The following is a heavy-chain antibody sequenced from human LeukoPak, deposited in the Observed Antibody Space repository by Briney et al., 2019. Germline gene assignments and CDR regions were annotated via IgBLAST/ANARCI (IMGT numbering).Heavy chain of an antibody. J-gene: IGHJ6*02. V-gene: IGHV3-30*03. CDR2: ISYDGSNK. D-gene: IGHD3-22*01. CDR3: ARDYDSSGYPYYYGMDV. Sequence: GGSLRLSCAASGFTFRSYGMHWVRQAPGKGLEWVAVISYDGSNKYYADSVKGRFTISRDNSKNTLYLQMNSLRAEDTAVYYCARDYDSSGYPYYYGMDVWGQGTTVTVSS. CDR1: GFTFRSYG.